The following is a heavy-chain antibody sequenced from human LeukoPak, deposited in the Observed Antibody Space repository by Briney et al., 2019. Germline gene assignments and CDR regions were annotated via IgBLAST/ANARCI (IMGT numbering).Heavy chain of an antibody. V-gene: IGHV3-7*01. Sequence: GGSLRLSCAASGFTFSRYWMNWVRQAPGKGLEWVANIKKDGSDKYYVDSVKGRFTISRDNAKNSLYLQMNSLRAEDTAVYYCAKETYRAGGAFDIWGQGTMVTVSS. CDR2: IKKDGSDK. D-gene: IGHD1-14*01. CDR3: AKETYRAGGAFDI. CDR1: GFTFSRYW. J-gene: IGHJ3*02.